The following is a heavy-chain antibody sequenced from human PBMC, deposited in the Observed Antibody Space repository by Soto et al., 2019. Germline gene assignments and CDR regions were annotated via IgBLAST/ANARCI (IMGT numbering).Heavy chain of an antibody. J-gene: IGHJ5*02. CDR1: GGSISSSIYY. Sequence: SETLSLTCTVSGGSISSSIYYWGWIRQPPGKGLEWIGSIYYSGSTYYNPSLKSRVTISVDTSKNQFSLKLSSVTAADTAVYYCARELRFLEWLSFDPWGQGTLVTVSS. D-gene: IGHD3-3*01. CDR2: IYYSGST. CDR3: ARELRFLEWLSFDP. V-gene: IGHV4-39*01.